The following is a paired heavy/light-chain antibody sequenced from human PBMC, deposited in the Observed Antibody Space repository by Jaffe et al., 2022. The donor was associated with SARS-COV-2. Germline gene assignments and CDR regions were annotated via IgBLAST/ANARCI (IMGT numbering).Light chain of an antibody. CDR3: QQTYILWT. CDR1: QTISTY. J-gene: IGKJ1*01. CDR2: STS. V-gene: IGKV1-39*01. Sequence: DIQMTQSPSSLSASVGDRVTITCRASQTISTYLNWYQQKPGKAPNLLIYSTSTLESGVPSRFSGSASGTDFTLTISSLQPEDFATYYCQQTYILWTFGQGTKVEIK.
Heavy chain of an antibody. Sequence: EVQLVESGGDLVQPGGSLRLSCAASGFPFSGFGMNWVRQAPGRGLEWLLYISASGTIHSADSVKGRFTISRDNAKNSLYLQMNSLRGEDTAVYYCARGSVAKDAFDIWGQGTMVTVSS. V-gene: IGHV3-48*04. CDR2: ISASGTI. J-gene: IGHJ3*02. CDR1: GFPFSGFG. D-gene: IGHD5-12*01. CDR3: ARGSVAKDAFDI.